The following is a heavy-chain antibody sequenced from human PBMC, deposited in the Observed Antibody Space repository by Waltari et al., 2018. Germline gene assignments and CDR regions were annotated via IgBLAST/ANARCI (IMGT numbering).Heavy chain of an antibody. J-gene: IGHJ4*02. CDR2: INPRGGST. Sequence: QVQLVQSGAEVKKPGASVKVSCKASGYTFTSYYMHWVRQAPGQGLEWMGIINPRGGSTSYAQKSQVRVTTTRDTSTCTVYMELSILRSEDTALYYCSMADLFDCSSTSCYPFDYWGQGTLVTVSS. V-gene: IGHV1-46*01. CDR1: GYTFTSYY. CDR3: SMADLFDCSSTSCYPFDY. D-gene: IGHD2-2*01.